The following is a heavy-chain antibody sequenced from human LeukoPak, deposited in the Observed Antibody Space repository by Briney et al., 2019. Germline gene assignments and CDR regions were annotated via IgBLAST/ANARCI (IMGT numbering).Heavy chain of an antibody. J-gene: IGHJ5*02. D-gene: IGHD3-10*02. CDR1: GFTFSSSW. CDR3: ARDHPLSLYGRVRGFDP. CDR2: INTDGTNT. Sequence: GGSLRLSCAASGFTFSSSWMHWVRHAPGKGLVWVSRINTDGTNTDYADSVKGRFTISRDNAKNTLYLQMNSLRAEDTAVYYCARDHPLSLYGRVRGFDPWGQGTLVTVSS. V-gene: IGHV3-74*01.